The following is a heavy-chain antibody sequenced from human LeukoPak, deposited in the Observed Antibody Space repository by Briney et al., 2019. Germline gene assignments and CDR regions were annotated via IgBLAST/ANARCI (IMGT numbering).Heavy chain of an antibody. CDR1: GGSLSSGDYY. CDR2: IYYSGST. CDR3: AWNPGLCRGDFDY. J-gene: IGHJ4*02. Sequence: SETLSLTCTVSGGSLSSGDYYWGWIRQPPGKGLEWIGYIYYSGSTYYNPSLKSRVTISVDTSKNQFSLKLSSVTAADTAVYYCAWNPGLCRGDFDYWGQGNLVTVSS. D-gene: IGHD1-1*01. V-gene: IGHV4-30-4*01.